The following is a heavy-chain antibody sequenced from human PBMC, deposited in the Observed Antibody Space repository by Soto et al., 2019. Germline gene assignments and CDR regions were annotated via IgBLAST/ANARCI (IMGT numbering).Heavy chain of an antibody. D-gene: IGHD1-7*01. CDR1: GFTVSSNY. J-gene: IGHJ4*02. V-gene: IGHV3-53*04. Sequence: GGSLRLSCAASGFTVSSNYMSWVRQAPGKGLEWVSVIYSGGSTYYADSVKGRFTISRHNSKNTLYLQMNSLRAEDTAVYYCARGSGITGTTPLAYWGQGTLVTVSS. CDR3: ARGSGITGTTPLAY. CDR2: IYSGGST.